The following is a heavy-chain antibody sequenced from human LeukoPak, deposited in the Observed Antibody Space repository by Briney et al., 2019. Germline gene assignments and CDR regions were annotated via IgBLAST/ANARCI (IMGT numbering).Heavy chain of an antibody. V-gene: IGHV1-46*01. CDR2: INPSGGST. CDR1: GYTFTSYA. D-gene: IGHD6-19*01. Sequence: ASVKVSCKASGYTFTSYAMNWVRQAPGQGLEWMGIINPSGGSTSYAQKFQGRVTMTRDTSTSTVYMELSSLRSEDTAVYYCARDFGAVAGTGYWGQGTLVTVSS. J-gene: IGHJ4*02. CDR3: ARDFGAVAGTGY.